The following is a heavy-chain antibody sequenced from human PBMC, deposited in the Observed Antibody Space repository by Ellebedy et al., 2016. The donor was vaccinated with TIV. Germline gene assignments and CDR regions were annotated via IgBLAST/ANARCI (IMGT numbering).Heavy chain of an antibody. J-gene: IGHJ2*01. V-gene: IGHV3-30*18. CDR1: GFTFSDYS. D-gene: IGHD7-27*01. CDR2: LSNDGRKE. CDR3: AKDFRNWGSDWFFDL. Sequence: PGGSLRLSCAASGFTFSDYSMNWVRQAPGKGLERVAFLSNDGRKEYFADSVRGRFTISRDNSNNSLYLQMNNLRPQDTAVYYCAKDFRNWGSDWFFDLWGRGTLVTVS.